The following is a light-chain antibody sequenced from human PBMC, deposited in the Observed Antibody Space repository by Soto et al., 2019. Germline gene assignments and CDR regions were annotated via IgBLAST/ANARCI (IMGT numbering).Light chain of an antibody. CDR3: SSFAGGNNLL. CDR1: SSDVGGYNF. J-gene: IGLJ2*01. Sequence: QSALTQAPSASGSPGQSVTISCTGTSSDVGGYNFVSWYQQHPGKAPKLLIYEVSKRPSGVPDRISGSKSDNTASLTVSGLQAEDEADYYCSSFAGGNNLLFGGGTKLTVL. CDR2: EVS. V-gene: IGLV2-8*01.